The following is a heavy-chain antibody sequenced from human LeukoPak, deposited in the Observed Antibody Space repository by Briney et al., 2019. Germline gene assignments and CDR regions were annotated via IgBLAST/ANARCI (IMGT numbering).Heavy chain of an antibody. J-gene: IGHJ4*02. CDR1: GGSISSSSYY. D-gene: IGHD6-13*01. Sequence: SETLSLTCTVSGGSISSSSYYWGWIRQPPGKGLEWIGSIYYSGSTYYNPSLKRRVTISVDTSKNQFSLKLSSVTAADTAVYYCAXHWYSSSWYVGYWGQGTLVTVSS. CDR3: AXHWYSSSWYVGY. V-gene: IGHV4-39*01. CDR2: IYYSGST.